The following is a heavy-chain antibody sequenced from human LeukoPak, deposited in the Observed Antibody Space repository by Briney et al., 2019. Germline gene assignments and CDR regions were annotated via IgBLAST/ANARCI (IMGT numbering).Heavy chain of an antibody. V-gene: IGHV3-11*01. CDR3: ARDDFWSGYYIYD. CDR2: ISSSGSTI. D-gene: IGHD3-3*01. Sequence: GGSLRLSCAASGFTFSDYYMSWIRQAPGKGLEWVSYISSSGSTIYYADSVKGRFTISRDNAKNSLYLQKNSLRAEDTAVYYCARDDFWSGYYIYDWGQGTLVTVSS. J-gene: IGHJ4*02. CDR1: GFTFSDYY.